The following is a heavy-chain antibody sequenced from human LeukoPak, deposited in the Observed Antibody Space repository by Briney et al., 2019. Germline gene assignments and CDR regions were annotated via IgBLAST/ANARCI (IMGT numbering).Heavy chain of an antibody. J-gene: IGHJ4*02. CDR3: ARRLYDSSGYYLDY. D-gene: IGHD3-22*01. CDR2: IYYSGSS. CDR1: GASISSSY. Sequence: SETLSLTCTVSGASISSSYWSWIRQPPGKGLEWIGYIYYSGSSSYNPSLKSRVTISVDTSKNQFSLELSSVTAAETAIYYCARRLYDSSGYYLDYWGQGTLVTVSS. V-gene: IGHV4-59*01.